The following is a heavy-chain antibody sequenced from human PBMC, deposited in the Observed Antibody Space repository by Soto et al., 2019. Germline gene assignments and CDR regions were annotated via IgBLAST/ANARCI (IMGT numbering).Heavy chain of an antibody. CDR1: GYTFTSYD. Sequence: ASVKVSCKASGYTFTSYDSNWVRQATGQGLEWMGWMNPNSGNTGYAQKLQGRVTMTRNTSISTAYMELSSLRSEDTAVYYCARGIRKVYSGYANYYYYMDVWGKGTTVTVSS. CDR2: MNPNSGNT. J-gene: IGHJ6*03. V-gene: IGHV1-8*01. CDR3: ARGIRKVYSGYANYYYYMDV. D-gene: IGHD5-12*01.